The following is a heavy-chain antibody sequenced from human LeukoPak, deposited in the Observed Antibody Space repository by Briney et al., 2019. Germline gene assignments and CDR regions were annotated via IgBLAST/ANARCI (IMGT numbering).Heavy chain of an antibody. Sequence: ASVKVSCKAPGGTFSSQAISWVRQAPGQGLEWLGRVIPFLGTSSYAQKFQGRVTITADKSTNTAYLELSSLRSDDTAVYYCARGGWTTASDYWGQGTLVTVSS. V-gene: IGHV1-69*04. J-gene: IGHJ4*02. CDR2: VIPFLGTS. D-gene: IGHD4-11*01. CDR1: GGTFSSQA. CDR3: ARGGWTTASDY.